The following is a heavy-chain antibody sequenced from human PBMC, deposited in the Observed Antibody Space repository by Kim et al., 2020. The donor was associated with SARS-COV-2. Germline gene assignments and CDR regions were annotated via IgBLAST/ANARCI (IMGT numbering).Heavy chain of an antibody. J-gene: IGHJ4*02. CDR3: ARGPYAYYDFWSGYLFDY. CDR1: GGSFSGYY. CDR2: INHSGST. Sequence: SETLSLTCAVYGGSFSGYYWSWIRQPPGKGLEWIGEINHSGSTNYNPSLKSRVTISVDTSKNQFSLKLSSVTAADTAVYYCARGPYAYYDFWSGYLFDYWGQGTLVTVSS. V-gene: IGHV4-34*01. D-gene: IGHD3-3*01.